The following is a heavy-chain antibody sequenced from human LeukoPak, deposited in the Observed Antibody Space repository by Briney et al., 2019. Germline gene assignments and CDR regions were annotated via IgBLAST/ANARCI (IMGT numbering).Heavy chain of an antibody. CDR2: FDPEDGET. J-gene: IGHJ3*02. Sequence: ASVKVSCKVSGYTLTDSSMHWVRQAPGKGLEWMGGFDPEDGETIYAQKFQGRVTMTEDTSTDTAYMELSSLRSEDTAVYYCATDRAPPDYYGSGSEGAFDIWGQGTMVTVSS. V-gene: IGHV1-24*01. CDR3: ATDRAPPDYYGSGSEGAFDI. D-gene: IGHD3-10*01. CDR1: GYTLTDSS.